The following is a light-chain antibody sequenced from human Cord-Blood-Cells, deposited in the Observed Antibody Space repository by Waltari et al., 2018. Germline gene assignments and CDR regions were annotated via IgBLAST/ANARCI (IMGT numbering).Light chain of an antibody. V-gene: IGLV1-44*01. CDR1: SSNIGSTT. CDR2: SNN. Sequence: QSVLTQPPSASGTPGQRVTLSCSGSSSNIGSTTLNWYQQLPGTAPKLLIYSNNQRPSGVPDRFSGSKSGTSASLAISGLQSEDEADYYCAAWDDSLNGPHVVFGGGTKLTVL. CDR3: AAWDDSLNGPHVV. J-gene: IGLJ2*01.